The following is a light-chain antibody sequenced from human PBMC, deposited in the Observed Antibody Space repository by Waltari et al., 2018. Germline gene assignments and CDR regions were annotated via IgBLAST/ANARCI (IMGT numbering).Light chain of an antibody. CDR1: SSDVGGYNY. V-gene: IGLV2-11*01. CDR2: DVT. CDR3: CSYAGPYTLII. J-gene: IGLJ2*01. Sequence: QSALTQPRSVSGSPGQSVTISCTGTSSDVGGYNYVSWYQQHPGNAPKLIIYDVTKRPSGVPDRFSGSKSGNTASLTISGLRAEDEADYYCCSYAGPYTLIIFGGGTKLTVV.